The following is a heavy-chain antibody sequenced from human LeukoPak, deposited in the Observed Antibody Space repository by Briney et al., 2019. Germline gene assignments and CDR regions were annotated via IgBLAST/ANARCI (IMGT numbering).Heavy chain of an antibody. V-gene: IGHV4-34*01. CDR2: INHSGST. CDR3: ASEGVSYYYGSGSYLSY. J-gene: IGHJ4*02. Sequence: SETLSLTCAVYGGSFSGYYWSWIRQPPGKGLEWMGEINHSGSTNYNPSLKSRVTISVDTSKNQFSLKLSSVTAADTAVYYCASEGVSYYYGSGSYLSYWGQGTLVTVSS. D-gene: IGHD3-10*01. CDR1: GGSFSGYY.